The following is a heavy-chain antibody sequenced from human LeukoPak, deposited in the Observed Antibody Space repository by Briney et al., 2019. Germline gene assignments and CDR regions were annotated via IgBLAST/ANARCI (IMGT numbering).Heavy chain of an antibody. J-gene: IGHJ1*01. CDR3: AKVARNSSWPYFEH. Sequence: GVSVTLSCAASGFTLYDNSRFWVPQPPGKGLEWVSLISWNGAATYYADYVRGRFTVSRDNSRKSTFMEMNSLITEDSAMYYCAKVARNSSWPYFEHWGQGTLVTVSS. CDR1: GFTLYDNS. D-gene: IGHD3-9*01. CDR2: ISWNGAAT. V-gene: IGHV3-43*01.